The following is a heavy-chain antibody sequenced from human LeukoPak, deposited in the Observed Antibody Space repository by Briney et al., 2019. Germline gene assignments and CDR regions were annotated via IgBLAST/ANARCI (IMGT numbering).Heavy chain of an antibody. CDR1: GYTFTSYD. J-gene: IGHJ4*02. CDR3: ARVFTMVRGALSGY. CDR2: MNPNSGNT. D-gene: IGHD3-10*01. V-gene: IGHV1-8*01. Sequence: ASVKVSCKASGYTFTSYDINWVRQATGQGLEWMGWMNPNSGNTGYAQKFQGRVTMTRNTSISTAYMELSSLRSEDTAVYYCARVFTMVRGALSGYWGQGTLVTVSS.